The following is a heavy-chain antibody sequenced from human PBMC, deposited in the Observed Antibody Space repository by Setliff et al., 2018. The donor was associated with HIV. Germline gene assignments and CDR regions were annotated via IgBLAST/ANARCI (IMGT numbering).Heavy chain of an antibody. Sequence: ASVKVSCKASGYTFTSHFMHWVRQAPGQGLEWMGIINPFGGTTTYAQKFQGRVTMTRDTSTSTVYMELTNLRSEDTAVYYCARERTTLTPHGLGYMDVWGKGTTVTVSS. CDR1: GYTFTSHF. CDR3: ARERTTLTPHGLGYMDV. CDR2: INPFGGTT. V-gene: IGHV1-46*01. D-gene: IGHD4-4*01. J-gene: IGHJ6*03.